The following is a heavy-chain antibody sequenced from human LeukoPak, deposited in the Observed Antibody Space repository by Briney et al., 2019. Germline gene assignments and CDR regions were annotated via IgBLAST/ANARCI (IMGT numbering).Heavy chain of an antibody. Sequence: SETLSLTCTVSGGSITNYYWSWIRQPPGKGLEWIGRIYTSGSTNYNPSLKSRVTISVDTSKNQFSLKLSSVTAADTAIYYCARGGYYGSGNDFRFDPWGQGTLVTVSS. CDR2: IYTSGST. V-gene: IGHV4-4*07. D-gene: IGHD3-10*01. J-gene: IGHJ5*02. CDR3: ARGGYYGSGNDFRFDP. CDR1: GGSITNYY.